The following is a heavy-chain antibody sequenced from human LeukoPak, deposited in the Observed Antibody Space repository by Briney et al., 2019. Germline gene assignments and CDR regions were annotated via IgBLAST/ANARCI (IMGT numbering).Heavy chain of an antibody. CDR2: ISSSSSTI. CDR1: GFTFSTYS. CDR3: ARDGHLGSGWYGAFDY. V-gene: IGHV3-48*01. J-gene: IGHJ4*02. Sequence: GGSLRLSCAASGFTFSTYSMNWVRQAPGKGLEWVSYISSSSSTIYYADSVKGRFTISRDNAKNSLSLLMNSLRAEDTAVYYCARDGHLGSGWYGAFDYWGQGTLVTVSS. D-gene: IGHD6-19*01.